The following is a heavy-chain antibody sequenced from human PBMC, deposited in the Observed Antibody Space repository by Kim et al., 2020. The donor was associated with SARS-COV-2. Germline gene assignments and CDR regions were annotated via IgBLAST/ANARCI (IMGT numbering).Heavy chain of an antibody. Sequence: GGSLRLSCAASGFTFSSYAMSWVRQAPGKGLEWVSAISGSGGSTYYADSVKGRFTISRDNSKNTLYLQMNSLRAEDTAVYYCAKSRPPARSIAAAGAFDYWGQGTLVTVSS. CDR2: ISGSGGST. CDR1: GFTFSSYA. V-gene: IGHV3-23*01. D-gene: IGHD6-13*01. CDR3: AKSRPPARSIAAAGAFDY. J-gene: IGHJ4*02.